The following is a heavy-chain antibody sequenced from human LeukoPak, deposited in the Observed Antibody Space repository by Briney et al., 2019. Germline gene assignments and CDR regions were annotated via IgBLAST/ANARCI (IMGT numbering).Heavy chain of an antibody. J-gene: IGHJ6*02. D-gene: IGHD2-2*02. CDR1: GYTFTGYY. CDR3: ARESHHCSSTSGYRTYYCMDV. CDR2: ININSGGT. V-gene: IGHV1-2*02. Sequence: ASVKVSCKASGYTFTGYYMHWLRQAPGQGLEWMGGININSGGTNYSQTFPGRVTITRDTCIITTYMELSRLRSDETAVYYSARESHHCSSTSGYRTYYCMDVWGQGTTVTVSS.